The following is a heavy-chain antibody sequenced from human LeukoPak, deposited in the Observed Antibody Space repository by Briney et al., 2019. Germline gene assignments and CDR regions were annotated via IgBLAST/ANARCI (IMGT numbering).Heavy chain of an antibody. CDR2: IYYSGST. CDR3: AASSGYYKGCFDY. V-gene: IGHV4-59*01. J-gene: IGHJ4*02. CDR1: GGSISSYY. D-gene: IGHD3-22*01. Sequence: SETLSLTCTVSGGSISSYYWSWIRQPPGKGLEWIGYIYYSGSTNYNPSLKSRVTISVDTSKNQFSPKLSSVTAADTAVYYCAASSGYYKGCFDYWGQGTLVTVSS.